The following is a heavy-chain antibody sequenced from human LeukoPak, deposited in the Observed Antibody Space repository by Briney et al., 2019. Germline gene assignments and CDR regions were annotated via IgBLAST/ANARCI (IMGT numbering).Heavy chain of an antibody. CDR1: GGSISSYY. D-gene: IGHD3-22*01. J-gene: IGHJ4*02. V-gene: IGHV3-23*01. Sequence: ETLSLTCTVSGGSISSYYWSWIRQPPGKGLEWVSVISASGGSTYYADSVKGRFTISRDKSKNTLHLQMNSLRAEDTAVYYCAKHYYDSSGYLHYWGQGTLVTVSS. CDR2: ISASGGST. CDR3: AKHYYDSSGYLHY.